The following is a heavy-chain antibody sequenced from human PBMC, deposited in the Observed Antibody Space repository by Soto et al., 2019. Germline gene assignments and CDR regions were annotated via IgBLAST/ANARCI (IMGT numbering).Heavy chain of an antibody. V-gene: IGHV4-4*07. Sequence: QVQQLESGPGLVKPWDTLSLTCTVSGAYVSDFSWSWIRQPAGKGLEWIGRITVNGLTQYTTSFRSRDTMSMDTSRNQFSLNLPPATAADTALYYCARESGENWTYEAHWGQVTLITVSS. D-gene: IGHD1-7*01. J-gene: IGHJ1*01. CDR3: ARESGENWTYEAH. CDR1: GAYVSDFS. CDR2: ITVNGLT.